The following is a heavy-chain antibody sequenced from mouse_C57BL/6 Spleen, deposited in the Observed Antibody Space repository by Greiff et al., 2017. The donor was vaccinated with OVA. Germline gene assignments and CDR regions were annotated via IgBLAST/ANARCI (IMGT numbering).Heavy chain of an antibody. Sequence: EADGGLVQPKGSLKLSCAASGFSFNTYAMNWVRQAPGKGLEWVARIRSKSNNYATYYADSVKDRFTISRDDSESMLYLQMNNLKTEDTAMYYCVRHYYGSSYGYFDVWGTGTTVTVSS. D-gene: IGHD1-1*01. V-gene: IGHV10-1*01. CDR1: GFSFNTYA. CDR3: VRHYYGSSYGYFDV. CDR2: IRSKSNNYAT. J-gene: IGHJ1*03.